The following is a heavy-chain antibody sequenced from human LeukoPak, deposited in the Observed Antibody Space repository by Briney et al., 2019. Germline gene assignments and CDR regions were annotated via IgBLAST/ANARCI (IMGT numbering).Heavy chain of an antibody. V-gene: IGHV4-59*01. Sequence: SETLSLTCTVSGGSISSYYWSWIRQPPGKGLEWIGYIYYRGSTNYNPSLKSRVTISVDTSKNQFSLKLSSVTAADTAVYYCARAIVGANYGFIDYWGQGTLVTVSS. CDR3: ARAIVGANYGFIDY. CDR2: IYYRGST. D-gene: IGHD1-26*01. J-gene: IGHJ4*02. CDR1: GGSISSYY.